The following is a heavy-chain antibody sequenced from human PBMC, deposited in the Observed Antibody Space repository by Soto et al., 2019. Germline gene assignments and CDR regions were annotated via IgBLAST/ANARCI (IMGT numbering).Heavy chain of an antibody. V-gene: IGHV4-31*03. J-gene: IGHJ6*01. CDR1: GGSISSGGYY. CDR3: AREPTPRNYYYYYGMDV. CDR2: IYYSGST. Sequence: LSLTCTVSGGSISSGGYYWSWIRQHPGKGLEWIGYIYYSGSTYYNPSLKSRVTISVDTSKNQFSLKLSSVTAADTAVYYCAREPTPRNYYYYYGMDVWGQGTTVTVSS.